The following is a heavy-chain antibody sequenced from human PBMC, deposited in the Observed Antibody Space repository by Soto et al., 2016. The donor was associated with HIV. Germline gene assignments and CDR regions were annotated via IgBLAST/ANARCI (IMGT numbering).Heavy chain of an antibody. CDR1: GFTFSGYG. CDR3: ARIEEVKGXFDI. CDR2: IWYDGSKK. Sequence: VQLVESGGGVVQPGRSLRLSCAASGFTFSGYGMHWVRQAPGKGLEWVALIWYDGSKKYYADSVKGRFTISRDNSKNTLYLQMNSLRAEDTAVYYCARIEEVKGXFDIWAKGQWSPSLQ. V-gene: IGHV3-33*01. J-gene: IGHJ3*02.